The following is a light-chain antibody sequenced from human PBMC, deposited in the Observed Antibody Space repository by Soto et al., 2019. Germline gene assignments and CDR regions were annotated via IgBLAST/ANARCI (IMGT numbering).Light chain of an antibody. J-gene: IGLJ3*02. CDR1: SGHNSYA. CDR3: QTWSTDIRL. Sequence: QPVLTQPPSASASLGASVKLTCTLSSGHNSYAIAWHQQQPEKGPRYLMKLNSDGSHSKGDGIPDRFSGSSSGAERYLTISSLQSDDEADYYCQTWSTDIRLFGGGTNLTVL. V-gene: IGLV4-69*01. CDR2: LNSDGSH.